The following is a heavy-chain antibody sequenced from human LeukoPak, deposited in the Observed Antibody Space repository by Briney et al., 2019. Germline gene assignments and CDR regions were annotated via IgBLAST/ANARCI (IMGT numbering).Heavy chain of an antibody. V-gene: IGHV1-69*05. D-gene: IGHD3-22*01. CDR3: ARYYDSSGYYFDY. CDR2: IIPIFGTA. Sequence: SVKVSCKASGGTFSSYAISWVRQAPGQGLEWMGGIIPIFGTANYAQKFQGRVTITTDESTSTAYVELSSLRSEDTAVYYCARYYDSSGYYFDYWGQGTLVTVSS. CDR1: GGTFSSYA. J-gene: IGHJ4*02.